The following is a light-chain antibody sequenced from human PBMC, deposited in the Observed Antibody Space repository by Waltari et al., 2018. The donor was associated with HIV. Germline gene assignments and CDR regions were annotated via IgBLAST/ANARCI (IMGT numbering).Light chain of an antibody. V-gene: IGLV1-47*01. CDR3: ASWDDNLSGWV. CDR2: RSD. CDR1: RSNIGSNY. Sequence: QSVLTQPPSASGTPGQSVSISCSGSRSNIGSNYVYWYQHLPGTTPKVVIYRSDQRPPGVPDRFSGSNSGTSASLAISGLRSEDEAHYYCASWDDNLSGWVFGGGTKLTVL. J-gene: IGLJ3*02.